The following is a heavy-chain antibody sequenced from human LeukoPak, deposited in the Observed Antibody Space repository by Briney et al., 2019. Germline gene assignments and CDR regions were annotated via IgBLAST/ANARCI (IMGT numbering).Heavy chain of an antibody. Sequence: ASVKVSCKASGYTFTSYDINWVRQATGQGLEWMGWMNPNSGNTGYAQKFQGRVTITRNTSISTAYMELSSLRSGDTAVYYCARGARTIFGVVIMAGGFDYWGQGTLVTVSS. CDR3: ARGARTIFGVVIMAGGFDY. D-gene: IGHD3-3*01. V-gene: IGHV1-8*03. J-gene: IGHJ4*02. CDR2: MNPNSGNT. CDR1: GYTFTSYD.